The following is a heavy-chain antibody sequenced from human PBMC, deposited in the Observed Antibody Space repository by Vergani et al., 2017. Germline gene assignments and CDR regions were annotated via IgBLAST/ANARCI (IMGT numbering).Heavy chain of an antibody. CDR2: IYYSGST. CDR3: ARGGNDYDSSGYYSGYYFDY. V-gene: IGHV4-59*01. D-gene: IGHD3-22*01. Sequence: QVQLQESGPGLVKPSETLSLTCTVSGGSISSYYWSWIRQPPGKGLEWIGYIYYSGSTNYNPSLKSRVTIAVDTSKNQFSLKLSSVTAADTAVYYCARGGNDYDSSGYYSGYYFDYWGQGTLVTVSS. J-gene: IGHJ4*02. CDR1: GGSISSYY.